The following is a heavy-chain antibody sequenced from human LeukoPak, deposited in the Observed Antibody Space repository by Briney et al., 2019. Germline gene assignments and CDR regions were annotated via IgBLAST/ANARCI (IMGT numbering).Heavy chain of an antibody. CDR1: GFTFSNYA. CDR3: AVRGVVNNRFDP. CDR2: LTGSGVTT. J-gene: IGHJ5*02. V-gene: IGHV3-23*01. Sequence: GGSLRLSCAASGFTFSNYAMTWVRQAPGKGLEWVSSLTGSGVTTYYADSVKGRFTISRDNSKNTLYLQMDSLRAEDTAEYYCAVRGVVNNRFDPGGQGTLVTVSS. D-gene: IGHD3-10*01.